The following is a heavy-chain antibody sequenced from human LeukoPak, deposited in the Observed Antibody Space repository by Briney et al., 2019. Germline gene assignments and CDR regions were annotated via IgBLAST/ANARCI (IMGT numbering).Heavy chain of an antibody. D-gene: IGHD2-2*01. Sequence: ASVKVSCKASGYTFTSYAMNWVRQAPGQGLEWMGWINTNTGKPMYAQGFTGRFVFSLDSSVSTAYLQINSLNAEGTAVYYCARAASLDYWGQGTLVTVSS. CDR2: INTNTGKP. J-gene: IGHJ4*02. CDR1: GYTFTSYA. V-gene: IGHV7-4-1*02. CDR3: ARAASLDY.